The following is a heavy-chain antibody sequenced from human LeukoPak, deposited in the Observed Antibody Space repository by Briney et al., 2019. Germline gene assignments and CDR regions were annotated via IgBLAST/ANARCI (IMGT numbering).Heavy chain of an antibody. Sequence: PGGSLRLSCAASGFTFSGHWMSWLRHAPGKGLAWVSRINGDGSATNYAGSMKGQFTSSRDNAKNILYLQMNSLLENDTAVYYCARDMNWLHVDYRGQGTLVTV. CDR1: GFTFSGHW. V-gene: IGHV3-74*01. D-gene: IGHD3-9*01. CDR2: INGDGSAT. CDR3: ARDMNWLHVDY. J-gene: IGHJ4*02.